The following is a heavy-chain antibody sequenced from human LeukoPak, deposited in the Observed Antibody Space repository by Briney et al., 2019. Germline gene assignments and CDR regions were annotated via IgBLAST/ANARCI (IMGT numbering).Heavy chain of an antibody. CDR2: INSVGSGI. V-gene: IGHV3-74*01. CDR1: GFTFSSYW. Sequence: GGSLRLSCAVSGFTFSSYWMHGVRQVSGKGRVGVSRINSVGSGITYAHSVKGRFSISRDNAKNTLYLQMSSLRDEDTGVYYCVRGTVATGPYYMDVWGKGPTVTVSS. D-gene: IGHD5-12*01. CDR3: VRGTVATGPYYMDV. J-gene: IGHJ6*03.